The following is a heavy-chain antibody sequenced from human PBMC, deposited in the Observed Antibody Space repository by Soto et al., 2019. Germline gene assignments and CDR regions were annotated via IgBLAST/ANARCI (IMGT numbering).Heavy chain of an antibody. J-gene: IGHJ6*03. Sequence: ASVKVSCKASGYTFTSYDINWVRQATGQGLEWMGWMNPNSGNTGYAQKFQGRVTMTRNTSISTAYMELSSLRSEDTAVYYCARGPPWLRFGDYYYYMDVWGKGTTVTVSS. D-gene: IGHD5-12*01. CDR1: GYTFTSYD. CDR2: MNPNSGNT. V-gene: IGHV1-8*01. CDR3: ARGPPWLRFGDYYYYMDV.